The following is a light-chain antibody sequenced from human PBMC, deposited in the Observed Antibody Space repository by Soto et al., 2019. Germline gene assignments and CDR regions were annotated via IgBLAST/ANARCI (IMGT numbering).Light chain of an antibody. V-gene: IGLV2-8*01. J-gene: IGLJ1*01. CDR3: SSYTSSSTLL. Sequence: QSALTQPPSESGSPGQSGAISCTGTSTDVGGYNYVSWYQQHPGKAPKLMIYEVNKRPSGVPDRFSGSKSGNTASLTVSGLQAEDEADYYCSSYTSSSTLLFGTGTKVTVL. CDR2: EVN. CDR1: STDVGGYNY.